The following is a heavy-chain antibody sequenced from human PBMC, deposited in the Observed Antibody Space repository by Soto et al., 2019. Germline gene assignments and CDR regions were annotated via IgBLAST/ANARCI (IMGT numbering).Heavy chain of an antibody. CDR1: GISITSSY. Sequence: KPSETLSLTCTVSGISITSSYWNWFRQSPGKGLEWIGQISDRGDINYNPPLESRVAISTDTSKNQVSLTLTAVSAADTAVYFCARGRHWFGPWGQGTLVTVS. J-gene: IGHJ5*02. CDR2: ISDRGDI. CDR3: ARGRHWFGP. V-gene: IGHV4-59*08.